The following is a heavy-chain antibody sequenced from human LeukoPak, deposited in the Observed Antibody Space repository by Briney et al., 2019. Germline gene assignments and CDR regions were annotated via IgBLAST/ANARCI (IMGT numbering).Heavy chain of an antibody. CDR2: INAGNGNT. CDR3: ARGRGVRDGYNSNWFDP. V-gene: IGHV1-3*01. CDR1: GYTFTSYA. D-gene: IGHD5-24*01. J-gene: IGHJ5*02. Sequence: ASVTVSCKASGYTFTSYAMHWVRQAPGQRLEWMGWINAGNGNTKYSQKFQGRVTITRDTSASTAYMELSSLRSEDTAVYYCARGRGVRDGYNSNWFDPWGQGTLVTVSS.